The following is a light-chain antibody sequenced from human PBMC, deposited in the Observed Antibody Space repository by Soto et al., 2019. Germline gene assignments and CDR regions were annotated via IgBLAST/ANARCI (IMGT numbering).Light chain of an antibody. CDR2: KVS. J-gene: IGKJ5*01. V-gene: IGKV2-24*01. Sequence: IVMTQTPLSSPISLGQPVSISCKSSQSLVRSDGNAYLNWLHQRPGQPPRLLIYKVSHRFSGVPDRFSGSGAGTDFTLHSSRVEAEDVGIYFCMQAAQMRTFGQGTRLEIK. CDR1: QSLVRSDGNAY. CDR3: MQAAQMRT.